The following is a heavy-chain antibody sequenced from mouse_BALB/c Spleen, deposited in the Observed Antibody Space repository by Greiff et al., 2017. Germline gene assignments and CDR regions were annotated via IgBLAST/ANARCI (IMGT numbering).Heavy chain of an antibody. CDR1: GFTFSDYY. CDR3: ARDGDYVGKNYAMDY. D-gene: IGHD2-4*01. CDR2: ISDGGSYT. J-gene: IGHJ4*01. V-gene: IGHV5-4*02. Sequence: EVKLVESGGGLVKPGGSLKLSCAASGFTFSDYYMYWVRQTPEKRLEWVATISDGGSYTYYPDSVKGRFTISRDNAKNNLYLQMSSLKSEDTAMYYCARDGDYVGKNYAMDYWGQGTSVTFSS.